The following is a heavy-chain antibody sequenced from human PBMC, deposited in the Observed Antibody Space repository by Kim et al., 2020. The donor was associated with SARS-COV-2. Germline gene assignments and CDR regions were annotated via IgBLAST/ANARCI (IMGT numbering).Heavy chain of an antibody. Sequence: STSYADSVKGRVPISRDNAKNTLYLQMNSLRAEDTAVYYCARGGSGSLDYWGQGTLVTVSS. CDR2: ST. D-gene: IGHD3-16*01. V-gene: IGHV3-74*01. CDR3: ARGGSGSLDY. J-gene: IGHJ4*02.